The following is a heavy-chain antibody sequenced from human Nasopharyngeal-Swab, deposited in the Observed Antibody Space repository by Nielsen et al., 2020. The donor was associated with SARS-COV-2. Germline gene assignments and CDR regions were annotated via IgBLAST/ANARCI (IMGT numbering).Heavy chain of an antibody. CDR1: GGSFSDYY. J-gene: IGHJ6*02. CDR3: ARNGYSSSRGYYGMDV. V-gene: IGHV4-34*01. D-gene: IGHD6-6*01. Sequence: LSLTCAVFGGSFSDYYWSCIRQPPGKGLEWIGEINHSGSTNYNPSLKSRVTISVDTSKNQFSLKLSSVTAADTAVYYCARNGYSSSRGYYGMDVWGQGTTVTVSS. CDR2: INHSGST.